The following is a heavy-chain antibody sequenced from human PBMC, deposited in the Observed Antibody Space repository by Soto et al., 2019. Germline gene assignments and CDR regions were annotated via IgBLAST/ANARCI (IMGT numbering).Heavy chain of an antibody. D-gene: IGHD2-8*01. CDR1: GFIVSSYA. J-gene: IGHJ4*02. CDR3: AKDELSTSLYAFDY. CDR2: ISNRGDST. V-gene: IGHV3-23*01. Sequence: PRLCCASSGFIVSSYAMSWVRQAPGKGLEWVSGISNRGDSTYYADSVKGRFTISRDNSKKTLFLQMNSLRGEDTAVYYCAKDELSTSLYAFDYWGQGPPVPLSS.